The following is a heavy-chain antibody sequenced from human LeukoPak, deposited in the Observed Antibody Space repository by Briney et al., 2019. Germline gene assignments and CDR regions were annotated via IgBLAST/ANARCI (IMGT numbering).Heavy chain of an antibody. D-gene: IGHD6-13*01. CDR1: GGSISSGGYY. V-gene: IGHV4-31*03. CDR2: IYYSGST. Sequence: SETLSLTCTVSGGSISSGGYYWSWIRQHPGKGLEWIGYIYYSGSTNYNPSLKSRVTISVDTSKNQFSLKLSSVTAADTAVYYCARGKRGYSSSWYDYWGQGTLVTVSS. J-gene: IGHJ4*02. CDR3: ARGKRGYSSSWYDY.